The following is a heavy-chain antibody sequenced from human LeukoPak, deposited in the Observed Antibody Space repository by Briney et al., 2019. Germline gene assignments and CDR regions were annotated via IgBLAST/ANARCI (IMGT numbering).Heavy chain of an antibody. Sequence: PGGSLRLSCAASGFPFSGYWMDWVRQAPGRGMEWVANINQDGSEQYYADSVKGRFTISRDNAKNSLYLQMNSLRAEDTAVYYCARSITIFGVVTQYFDYWGQGTLVTVSS. V-gene: IGHV3-7*01. D-gene: IGHD3-3*01. CDR2: INQDGSEQ. CDR3: ARSITIFGVVTQYFDY. J-gene: IGHJ4*02. CDR1: GFPFSGYW.